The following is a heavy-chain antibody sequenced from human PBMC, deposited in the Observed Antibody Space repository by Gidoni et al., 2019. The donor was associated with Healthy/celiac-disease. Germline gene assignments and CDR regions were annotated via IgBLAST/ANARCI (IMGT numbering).Heavy chain of an antibody. J-gene: IGHJ4*02. CDR2: IYYSGST. V-gene: IGHV4-59*08. Sequence: LEWIGYIYYSGSTNYNPSLKSRVTISVDTSKNQFSLKLSSVTAADTAVYYCARLSWGRATTFDYWGQGTLVTVSS. CDR3: ARLSWGRATTFDY. D-gene: IGHD3-16*01.